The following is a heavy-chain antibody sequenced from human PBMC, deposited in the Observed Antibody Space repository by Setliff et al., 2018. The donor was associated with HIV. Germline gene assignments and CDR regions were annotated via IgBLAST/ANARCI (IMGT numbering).Heavy chain of an antibody. Sequence: ASVKVSCKASGYTFTSYGISWVRQAPGQGLEWMGWISAYNGNTNYAQKFRGRVTMTRDTSTSTAYMELRSLKSDDTAVYYCARVWDWNYDLGYWGQGTQVTVSA. J-gene: IGHJ4*02. D-gene: IGHD1-7*01. V-gene: IGHV1-18*01. CDR3: ARVWDWNYDLGY. CDR1: GYTFTSYG. CDR2: ISAYNGNT.